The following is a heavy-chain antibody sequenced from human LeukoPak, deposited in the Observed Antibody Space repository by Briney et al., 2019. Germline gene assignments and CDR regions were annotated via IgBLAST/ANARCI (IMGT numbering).Heavy chain of an antibody. CDR3: ARDFGY. Sequence: XSXVXXXPGKELEWVSVIYSGSSTYYSDSVKGRFTISRDNSKNTLYLQMNSLRAEDTAVYYCARDFGYWGQGTLVTVSS. D-gene: IGHD3-10*01. CDR2: IYSGSST. J-gene: IGHJ4*02. V-gene: IGHV3-53*01.